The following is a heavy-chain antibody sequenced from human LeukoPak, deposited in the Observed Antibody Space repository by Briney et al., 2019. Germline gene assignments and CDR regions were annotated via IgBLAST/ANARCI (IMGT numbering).Heavy chain of an antibody. CDR1: GGSISSDNYY. CDR2: IYTSGTT. CDR3: ARARYYYDIWFDP. Sequence: SETLSLTCTVSGGSISSDNYYWSWIRQPAGKGLEWIGRIYTSGTTNYNPSLRSRVTISLDTSKNQFSLKLTSVTAADTAVYYCARARYYYDIWFDPWGQGTLVTVSS. D-gene: IGHD3-22*01. J-gene: IGHJ5*02. V-gene: IGHV4-61*02.